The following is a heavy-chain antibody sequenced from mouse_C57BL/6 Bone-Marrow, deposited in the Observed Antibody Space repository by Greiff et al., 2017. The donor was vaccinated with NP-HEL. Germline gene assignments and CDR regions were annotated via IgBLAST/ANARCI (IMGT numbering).Heavy chain of an antibody. V-gene: IGHV2-2*01. J-gene: IGHJ1*03. CDR2: IWSGGST. D-gene: IGHD1-1*01. CDR3: ARPYYYGSSSHWYFDV. Sequence: QVQLQQSGPGLVQPSQSLSITCTVSGFSLTSYGVHWVRQSPGKGLEWLGVIWSGGSTDYNAAFISRLSISKDNSKSQVFFKMNSLQADDTAIYYCARPYYYGSSSHWYFDVWGTGTTVTVSS. CDR1: GFSLTSYG.